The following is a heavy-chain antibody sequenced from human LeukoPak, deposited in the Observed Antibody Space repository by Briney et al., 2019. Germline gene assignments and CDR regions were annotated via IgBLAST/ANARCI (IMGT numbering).Heavy chain of an antibody. Sequence: ASVKVSCKASEGTFSSYAISWVRQAPGQGLEWMGGIIPIFGTANYAQKFQGRVTITTDESTSTAYMELSSLRSEDTAVYYCASSTERYCSSTSCYCLGYWGQGTLVTVSS. D-gene: IGHD2-2*01. CDR3: ASSTERYCSSTSCYCLGY. J-gene: IGHJ4*02. CDR2: IIPIFGTA. V-gene: IGHV1-69*05. CDR1: EGTFSSYA.